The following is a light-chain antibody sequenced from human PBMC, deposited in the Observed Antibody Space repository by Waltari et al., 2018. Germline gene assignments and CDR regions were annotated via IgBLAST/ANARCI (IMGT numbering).Light chain of an antibody. V-gene: IGLV2-8*01. CDR1: SSDVGGYHY. J-gene: IGLJ2*01. Sequence: QSALTQPPSASGSPGQSVTISCTGTSSDVGGYHYLSWYQQHPGKAPKLMIYEVSKRPSGVPDVLSASKSANTASLTVSGLQAEDEADYYCSSYAGSSVVFGGGTKLTVL. CDR3: SSYAGSSVV. CDR2: EVS.